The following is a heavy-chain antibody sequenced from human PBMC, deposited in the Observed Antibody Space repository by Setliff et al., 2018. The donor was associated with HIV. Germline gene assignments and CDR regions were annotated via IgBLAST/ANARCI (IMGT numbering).Heavy chain of an antibody. Sequence: SETLSLTCSVSDDSLDSAPFYWAWIRQHPGQGPEWIGSIYFSGSTIYNPSLKSRIDISIDTSQRQFFLKLNSVTVADTAVYYCARLSDDRYYYDSSGYRGFDIWGQGTMVTVSS. CDR1: DDSLDSAPFY. D-gene: IGHD3-22*01. V-gene: IGHV4-31*03. J-gene: IGHJ3*02. CDR2: IYFSGST. CDR3: ARLSDDRYYYDSSGYRGFDI.